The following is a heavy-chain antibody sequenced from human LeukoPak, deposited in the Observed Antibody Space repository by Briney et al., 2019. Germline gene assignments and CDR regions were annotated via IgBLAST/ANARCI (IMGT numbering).Heavy chain of an antibody. D-gene: IGHD3-22*01. Sequence: GGSLRLSCAASGFTFSRYWMHWVRQAPGKGLVWVSRINGDGSTTSYADSVKGGFTISRGNARNTLYLQMNSLRAEDTAVYYSVTGNYYDSRGYYTFGHWGQGTLVTVSS. V-gene: IGHV3-74*01. CDR1: GFTFSRYW. CDR3: VTGNYYDSRGYYTFGH. CDR2: INGDGSTT. J-gene: IGHJ1*01.